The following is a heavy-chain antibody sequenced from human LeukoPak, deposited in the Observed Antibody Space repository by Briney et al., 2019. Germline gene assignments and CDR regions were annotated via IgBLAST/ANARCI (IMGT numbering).Heavy chain of an antibody. CDR3: ARGRYCTATICGGGDAFDI. CDR1: GGSISTYY. Sequence: SETLSLTCTVSGGSISTYYWSWLRQPAGKGLEWIGRIYSSATTNLNPSLKSRVTLSIDASKNQVSLRLSSVTAADTAVYYCARGRYCTATICGGGDAFDIWGQGTVVTVSP. V-gene: IGHV4-4*07. CDR2: IYSSATT. D-gene: IGHD2-8*02. J-gene: IGHJ3*02.